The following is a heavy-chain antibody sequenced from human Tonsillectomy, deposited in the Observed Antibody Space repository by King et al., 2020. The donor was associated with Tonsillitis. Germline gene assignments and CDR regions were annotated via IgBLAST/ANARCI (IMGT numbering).Heavy chain of an antibody. Sequence: LQLQESGPGLVKPSETLSLTCTVSGGSISSSSYYWGWIRQPPGKGLEWIGSIYYSGSTYYNPSLKSRVTISLDTAKNQVSLKLSSVTAADTAVYYCARLTVIYGMDVWGQGTTVTVSS. CDR2: IYYSGST. CDR3: ARLTVIYGMDV. D-gene: IGHD4-17*01. V-gene: IGHV4-39*01. CDR1: GGSISSSSYY. J-gene: IGHJ6*02.